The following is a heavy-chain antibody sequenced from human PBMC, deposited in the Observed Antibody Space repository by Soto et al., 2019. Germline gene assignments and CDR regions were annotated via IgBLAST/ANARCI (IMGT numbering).Heavy chain of an antibody. Sequence: QVQLVDSGGGVVQPGRSLRLSCAVSGFTFSNYPMHWVRQAPGRGLECVALISHDGSNKYYADSVKGRFTISRDSSKNKESLQLHILRAEDTAVYYCARVGMGKQNSRDYYFDYWGQGALVTVSS. CDR2: ISHDGSNK. J-gene: IGHJ4*02. CDR3: ARVGMGKQNSRDYYFDY. CDR1: GFTFSNYP. D-gene: IGHD2-21*01. V-gene: IGHV3-30*04.